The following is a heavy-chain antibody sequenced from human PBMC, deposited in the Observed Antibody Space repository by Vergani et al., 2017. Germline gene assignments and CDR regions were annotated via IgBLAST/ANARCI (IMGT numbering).Heavy chain of an antibody. CDR2: INAGNGNT. CDR3: ARLPEVVPAAIDY. Sequence: QVQLVQSGAEVKKPGASVKVSCKASGYTFTSYAMHWVRQAPGQRLEWMGWINAGNGNTKYSQKLQGRVTMTTDTSTSTAYMELRSLRSDDTAVYYCARLPEVVPAAIDYWGQGTLVTVSS. V-gene: IGHV1-3*01. J-gene: IGHJ4*02. CDR1: GYTFTSYA. D-gene: IGHD2-2*01.